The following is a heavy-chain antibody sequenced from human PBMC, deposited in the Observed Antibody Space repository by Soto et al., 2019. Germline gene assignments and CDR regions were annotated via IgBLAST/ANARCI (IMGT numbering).Heavy chain of an antibody. J-gene: IGHJ6*02. Sequence: SETLSLTCTVSGGSISSGGYYWSWIRQHPGKGLEWIGYIYYSGSTYYNPSLKSRVTISVDTSKNQFPLKLSSVTAADTAVYYCARASSHYDFWSGYFPNYYYGMDVWGQGTTVTVSS. CDR1: GGSISSGGYY. CDR2: IYYSGST. V-gene: IGHV4-31*03. CDR3: ARASSHYDFWSGYFPNYYYGMDV. D-gene: IGHD3-3*01.